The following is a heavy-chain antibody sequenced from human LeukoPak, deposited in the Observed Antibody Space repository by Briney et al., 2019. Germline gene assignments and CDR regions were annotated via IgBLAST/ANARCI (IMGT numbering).Heavy chain of an antibody. Sequence: GSVEVSCKASGYTFTGYYMHWVRQAPGQGLEWMGWINPNSGGTNYAQKFQGRVTMTRDTSISTAYMELSRLRSDDTAVYYCARVPRRVVVPAAILLDPWGQGTLVTVSS. CDR2: INPNSGGT. J-gene: IGHJ5*02. CDR3: ARVPRRVVVPAAILLDP. CDR1: GYTFTGYY. V-gene: IGHV1-2*02. D-gene: IGHD2-2*02.